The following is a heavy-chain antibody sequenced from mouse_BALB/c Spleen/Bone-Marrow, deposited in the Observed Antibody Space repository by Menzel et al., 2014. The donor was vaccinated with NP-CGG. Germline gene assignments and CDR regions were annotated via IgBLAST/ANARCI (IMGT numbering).Heavy chain of an antibody. J-gene: IGHJ2*01. CDR3: ATGTRDY. D-gene: IGHD4-1*01. V-gene: IGHV5-17*02. CDR2: ISSGNSTI. Sequence: EVKLMESGGGLVQPGGSRKLSCAASGFTFSSFGMHWVRQAPEKGLEWVAYISSGNSTIYYADTVKGRFTISRGNPKNTLFLQMTSLRSEDTAMYYCATGTRDYWGQGTTLTVSS. CDR1: GFTFSSFG.